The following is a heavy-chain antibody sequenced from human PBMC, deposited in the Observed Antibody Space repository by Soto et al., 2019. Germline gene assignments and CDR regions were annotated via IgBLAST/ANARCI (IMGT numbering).Heavy chain of an antibody. V-gene: IGHV4-30-4*01. J-gene: IGHJ4*02. CDR3: ARVARIVGLWFFDY. D-gene: IGHD3-22*01. CDR2: IYYSGST. Sequence: PSETLSLTCTVSGGSISSGDYYWSWIRQPPGKGLEWIGYIYYSGSTYYNPSLKSRVTISVDTSKNQFSLKLSSVTAADTAVYYCARVARIVGLWFFDYWGQGTLVTVSS. CDR1: GGSISSGDYY.